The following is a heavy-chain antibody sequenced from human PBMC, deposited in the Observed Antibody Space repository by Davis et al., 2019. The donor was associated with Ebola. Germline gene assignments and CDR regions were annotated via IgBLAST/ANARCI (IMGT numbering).Heavy chain of an antibody. CDR1: GFTFSNAW. CDR2: IKSKTDGGTT. V-gene: IGHV3-15*01. J-gene: IGHJ4*02. CDR3: ASEGSNYYDSSGYYYNAFDY. Sequence: GESLKISCAASGFTFSNAWMSWVRQAPGKGLEWVGRIKSKTDGGTTDYAAPVKGRFTISRDNSKNTLYLQMNSLRAEDTAVYYCASEGSNYYDSSGYYYNAFDYWGQGTLVTVSS. D-gene: IGHD3-22*01.